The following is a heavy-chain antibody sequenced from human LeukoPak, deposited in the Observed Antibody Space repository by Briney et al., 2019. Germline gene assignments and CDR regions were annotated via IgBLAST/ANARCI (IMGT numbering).Heavy chain of an antibody. V-gene: IGHV1-18*04. D-gene: IGHD3-9*01. CDR2: ISAYNGNT. CDR1: GYTFTSYG. CDR3: ARGYDILTGYYKGQGQYYFDY. Sequence: ASVKVSCKASGYTFTSYGISWVRQAPGQGLEWVGWISAYNGNTNYAQKLQGRVTMTTDTSTSTAYMELRSLRSDDTAVYYCARGYDILTGYYKGQGQYYFDYWGQGTLVTVSS. J-gene: IGHJ4*02.